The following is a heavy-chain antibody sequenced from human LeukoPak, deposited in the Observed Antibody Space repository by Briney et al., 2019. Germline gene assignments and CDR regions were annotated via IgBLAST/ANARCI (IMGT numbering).Heavy chain of an antibody. CDR1: GFTVSSNY. Sequence: GGSLRLSCAAPGFTVSSNYTSWVRQAPGKGLEWVSVIYSGGSTYYADSVKGRFTISRDNSKDTLYLQMNSLRAEDTAVYYCARDYYDSSGSDYWGQGTLVTVSS. J-gene: IGHJ4*02. V-gene: IGHV3-66*01. CDR3: ARDYYDSSGSDY. D-gene: IGHD3-22*01. CDR2: IYSGGST.